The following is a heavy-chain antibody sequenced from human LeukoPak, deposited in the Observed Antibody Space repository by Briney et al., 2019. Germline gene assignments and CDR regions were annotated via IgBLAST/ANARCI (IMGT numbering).Heavy chain of an antibody. CDR2: IFYSGST. D-gene: IGHD3-10*01. CDR3: ARDSGTTGEVKFDP. Sequence: PSETLSLTCTVSSGSLSISNYYWGWVRQPPGKALGWLGNIFYSGSTYYSPSLKSRVTISLDTSRNQFSLKLNSVTAADTAVYYCARDSGTTGEVKFDPWGQGTLVTVSS. J-gene: IGHJ5*02. V-gene: IGHV4-39*07. CDR1: SGSLSISNYY.